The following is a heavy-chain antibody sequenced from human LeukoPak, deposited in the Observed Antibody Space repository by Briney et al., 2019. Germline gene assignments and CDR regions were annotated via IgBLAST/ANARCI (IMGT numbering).Heavy chain of an antibody. CDR2: ISSSSSTI. CDR1: GFTFSSYG. V-gene: IGHV3-48*04. J-gene: IGHJ4*02. D-gene: IGHD3-10*01. CDR3: ARGPYGSGSYYNLGDY. Sequence: GGSLRLSCAASGFTFSSYGMHWVRQAPGRGLEWVSYISSSSSTIYYADSVKGRFTISRDNAKNSLYLQMNSLRAEDTAVYYCARGPYGSGSYYNLGDYWGQGTLVTVSS.